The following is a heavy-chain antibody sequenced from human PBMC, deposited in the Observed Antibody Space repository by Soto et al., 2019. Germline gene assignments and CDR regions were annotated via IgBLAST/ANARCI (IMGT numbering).Heavy chain of an antibody. D-gene: IGHD6-13*01. CDR2: TYYRSKWYN. CDR3: ASVELCIAAAMACYGMDV. CDR1: GDSVSSNSAA. Sequence: PAQTLSLTCAISGDSVSSNSAACIWIRQSPSRGLEWLGRTYYRSKWYNDYAVSVKSPITINPDTSKNQFSPQLNSVTPEDTAVYHCASVELCIAAAMACYGMDVWGQGTTVTVSS. J-gene: IGHJ6*02. V-gene: IGHV6-1*01.